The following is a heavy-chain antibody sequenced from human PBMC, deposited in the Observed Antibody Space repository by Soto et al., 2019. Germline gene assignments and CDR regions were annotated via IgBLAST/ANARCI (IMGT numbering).Heavy chain of an antibody. V-gene: IGHV4-59*01. D-gene: IGHD4-17*01. CDR1: GGSIGSYH. Sequence: QVLLQESGPGQVKPSETLSLTCTVSGGSIGSYHWSWVRQPPGKGLEWIASVYYTGTTNYNPSLGSRVTISMDAPGNRFSMEITSVTAADTAIYYCARDTVITGMFDFWGQGTLVTVSS. CDR3: ARDTVITGMFDF. CDR2: VYYTGTT. J-gene: IGHJ4*02.